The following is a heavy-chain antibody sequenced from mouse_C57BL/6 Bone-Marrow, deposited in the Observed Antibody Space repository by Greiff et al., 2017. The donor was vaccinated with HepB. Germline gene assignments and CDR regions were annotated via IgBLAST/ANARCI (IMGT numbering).Heavy chain of an antibody. Sequence: DVKLQESGPGLVKPSQSLSLTCSVTGYSITSGYYWNWIRQFPGNKLEWMGYISYDGSNNYNPSLKNRISITRDTSKNQFFLKLKSVTTEDTATYYCAREIYDAMDYWGQGTSVTVSS. CDR1: GYSITSGYY. CDR2: ISYDGSN. V-gene: IGHV3-6*01. J-gene: IGHJ4*01. CDR3: AREIYDAMDY.